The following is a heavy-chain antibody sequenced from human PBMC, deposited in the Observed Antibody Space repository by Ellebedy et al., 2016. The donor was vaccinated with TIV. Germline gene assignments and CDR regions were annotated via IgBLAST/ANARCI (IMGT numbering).Heavy chain of an antibody. Sequence: SETLSLTXTVSGGSISSSTYYWGWIRQPPGKGLEWIGYIYYSGSTNYNPSLKSRVTISVDTSKNQFSLKLSSVTAADTAVYYCARVVSKAFIAAAGTGWFDPWGQGTLVTVSS. CDR3: ARVVSKAFIAAAGTGWFDP. CDR1: GGSISSSTYY. V-gene: IGHV4-61*05. CDR2: IYYSGST. D-gene: IGHD6-13*01. J-gene: IGHJ5*02.